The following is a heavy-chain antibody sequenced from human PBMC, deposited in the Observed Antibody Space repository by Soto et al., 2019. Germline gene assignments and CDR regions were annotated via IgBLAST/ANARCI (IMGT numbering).Heavy chain of an antibody. CDR2: ISPYNGNT. V-gene: IGHV1-18*01. D-gene: IGHD2-15*01. CDR1: GYTFTSYG. J-gene: IGHJ5*02. CDR3: ERVPWCSGGSCYSNWFDP. Sequence: VQLVQSGAEVKKPGASVKVSCKASGYTFTSYGISWVRQAPGQGLEWMGWISPYNGNTNYAQKLQGRVTMTTDTSTGTAYMELRSLRSDDTAVDYCERVPWCSGGSCYSNWFDPWGQGTLVTGSS.